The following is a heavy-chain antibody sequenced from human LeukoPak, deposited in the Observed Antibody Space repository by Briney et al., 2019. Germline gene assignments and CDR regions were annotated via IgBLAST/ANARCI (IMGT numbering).Heavy chain of an antibody. V-gene: IGHV3-48*01. J-gene: IGHJ4*02. CDR1: GFTFSNYS. CDR3: ARDSGRGGSCEY. CDR2: ITSSSRTI. Sequence: PGGSLRLSCAASGFTFSNYSMKWVRQAPGKGLEWVSHITSSSRTIYYADSVKGRFTISRDNAKNSLYLQMNSLRAEDTAVYYCARDSGRGGSCEYWGQGTLVTVSS. D-gene: IGHD2-15*01.